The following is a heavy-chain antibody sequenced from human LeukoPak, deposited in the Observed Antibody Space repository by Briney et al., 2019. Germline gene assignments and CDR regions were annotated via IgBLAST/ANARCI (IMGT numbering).Heavy chain of an antibody. CDR3: ARVRFLEWQFDY. CDR1: GYTFTSYG. CDR2: ISTYNGDT. D-gene: IGHD3-3*01. J-gene: IGHJ4*02. V-gene: IGHV1-18*01. Sequence: ASVKVSCKASGYTFTSYGISWVRQAPGQGLEWMAWISTYNGDTKYAQKFQGRVTMITYTSTRTAYMELRSLRSDDTAVYYCARVRFLEWQFDYWGQGTLVTVSS.